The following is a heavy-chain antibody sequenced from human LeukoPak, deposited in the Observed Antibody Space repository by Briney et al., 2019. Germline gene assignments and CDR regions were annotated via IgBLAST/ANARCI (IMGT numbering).Heavy chain of an antibody. J-gene: IGHJ5*02. Sequence: ASVTVSCKASGGTFSSYAISWVRQAPGQGLEWMGGIIPIFGTANYAQKFQGRVTITADKSTSTAYMELSSLRSEDTAVYYCARSKASIAVSGNWFDPWGQGTLVTVSS. CDR1: GGTFSSYA. D-gene: IGHD6-19*01. CDR3: ARSKASIAVSGNWFDP. CDR2: IIPIFGTA. V-gene: IGHV1-69*06.